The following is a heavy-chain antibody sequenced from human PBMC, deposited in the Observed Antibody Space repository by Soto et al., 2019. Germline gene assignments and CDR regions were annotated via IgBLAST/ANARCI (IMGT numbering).Heavy chain of an antibody. CDR2: INAGHGNT. CDR3: RVVVAATRPDY. V-gene: IGHV1-3*01. J-gene: IGHJ4*02. D-gene: IGHD2-15*01. Sequence: GASVKVSCKASGYTFTSYAMHWVRLDPGQRLEWMGWINAGHGNTKYSQKFQGRVTITRDTSSSTPYMELISLGSEDTAVYYCRVVVAATRPDYWGQGTLVTVSS. CDR1: GYTFTSYA.